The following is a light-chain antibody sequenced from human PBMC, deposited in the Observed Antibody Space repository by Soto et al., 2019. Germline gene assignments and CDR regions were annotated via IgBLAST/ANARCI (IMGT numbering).Light chain of an antibody. V-gene: IGKV1-5*03. CDR2: KAS. CDR1: QSISSW. J-gene: IGKJ2*01. CDR3: QQYNSYPYT. Sequence: DIQMTQSPFTLSASVEDRVTITCRASQSISSWLAWYQQKPGKAPKLLIYKASSLESGGPSRFSGSGSGTEFTLTISSLQPDDFATYYCQQYNSYPYTLGQGTKLEIK.